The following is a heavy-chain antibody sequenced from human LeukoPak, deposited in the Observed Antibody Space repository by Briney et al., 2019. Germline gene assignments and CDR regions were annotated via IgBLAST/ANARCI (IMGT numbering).Heavy chain of an antibody. D-gene: IGHD3-16*02. J-gene: IGHJ6*02. CDR1: GFTFSSHG. Sequence: GGSLRLSCAASGFTFSSHGMHWVRQAPGKGLEWVAVIWYDGSNKYYADSVEGRFTISRDNSKNTLFLEMNSLRADDTAVYYCAKGTTVARYYAMDVWGQGTTVTVSS. CDR2: IWYDGSNK. CDR3: AKGTTVARYYAMDV. V-gene: IGHV3-33*06.